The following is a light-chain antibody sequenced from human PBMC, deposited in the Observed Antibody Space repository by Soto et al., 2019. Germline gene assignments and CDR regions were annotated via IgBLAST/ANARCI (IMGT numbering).Light chain of an antibody. V-gene: IGKV1-5*03. CDR1: QSISSW. CDR2: KAS. J-gene: IGKJ4*01. CDR3: QQYNVYST. Sequence: IHMSHSPSTLSASILDRVNITCRASQSISSWLAWYQQKPGKAPKVLIYKASNLESGVPSRFSGSGSETEFTLTISSLQPDDFATYYCQQYNVYSTFGGGTKVDI.